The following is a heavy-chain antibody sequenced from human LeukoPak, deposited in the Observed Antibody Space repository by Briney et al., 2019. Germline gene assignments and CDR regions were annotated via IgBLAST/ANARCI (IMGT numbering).Heavy chain of an antibody. CDR2: INTYNGNT. J-gene: IGHJ4*02. V-gene: IGHV1-18*01. Sequence: ASVKVSCKKSGYRFSDYGISWVRQAPGQGLQWMGWINTYNGNTEYAQSLQGRATMTIDTATATAYLEVRSLISDDTAVYYCARDLGEGAKRDLDFWGQGPLVPVFS. D-gene: IGHD1-26*01. CDR3: ARDLGEGAKRDLDF. CDR1: GYRFSDYG.